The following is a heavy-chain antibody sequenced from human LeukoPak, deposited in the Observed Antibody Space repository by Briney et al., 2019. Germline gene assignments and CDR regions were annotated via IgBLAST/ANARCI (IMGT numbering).Heavy chain of an antibody. Sequence: PSETVSLMCAVYGGSLSGDYWRWIRQPPGKGLEGIGEINHSGSTNYNPSLKSRVPISVHTSKNQFSLKLNSVTAADTAVYYCPRSIRRSSRSGRYWPDRNWLDPWGQGTLVTVSS. D-gene: IGHD3-10*01. CDR3: PRSIRRSSRSGRYWPDRNWLDP. J-gene: IGHJ5*02. CDR2: INHSGST. V-gene: IGHV4-34*01. CDR1: GGSLSGDY.